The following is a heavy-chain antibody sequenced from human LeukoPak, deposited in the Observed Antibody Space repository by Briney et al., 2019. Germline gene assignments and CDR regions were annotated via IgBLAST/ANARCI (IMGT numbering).Heavy chain of an antibody. Sequence: SETLSLTCTVSGGSLSNYYWSWIRQPPGKGLEWIGYIYYSGSTNYNPSLKSRVTISVDTSRNQFSLNLTSVTPADTAVYYCAREATPRYYFDYWGQGTLVTVSS. V-gene: IGHV4-59*01. CDR1: GGSLSNYY. J-gene: IGHJ4*02. CDR3: AREATPRYYFDY. CDR2: IYYSGST.